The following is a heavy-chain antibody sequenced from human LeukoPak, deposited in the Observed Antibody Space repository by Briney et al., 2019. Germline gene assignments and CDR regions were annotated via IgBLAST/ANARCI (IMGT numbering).Heavy chain of an antibody. J-gene: IGHJ4*02. CDR1: GFTFSDYY. Sequence: PGGSLRLSCAASGFTFSDYYMSWIRQAPGKGLEWVSYISSSGSPIYYADSVKGRFTISRDNAKNSLYLQVNSLRVEDTAVYYCARVMYSPERTPEDFWGQGTLVTVSS. CDR3: ARVMYSPERTPEDF. CDR2: ISSSGSPI. D-gene: IGHD1-26*01. V-gene: IGHV3-11*04.